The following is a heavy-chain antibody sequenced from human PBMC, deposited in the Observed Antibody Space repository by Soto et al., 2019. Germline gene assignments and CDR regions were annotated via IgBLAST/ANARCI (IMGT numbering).Heavy chain of an antibody. Sequence: GGSLRLSCAASGFTFSSYWMSWVRQAPGKGLEWVANIKQDGSEKDYVDSVKGRFTISRDNDKNSLYLQMISRRAEDTAVYYCARLSGDILTGYYTGYWGQGTLVTVSS. J-gene: IGHJ4*02. CDR1: GFTFSSYW. V-gene: IGHV3-7*01. CDR3: ARLSGDILTGYYTGY. CDR2: IKQDGSEK. D-gene: IGHD3-9*01.